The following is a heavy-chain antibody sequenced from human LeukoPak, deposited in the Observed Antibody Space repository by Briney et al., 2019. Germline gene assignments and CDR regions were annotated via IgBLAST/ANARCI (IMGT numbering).Heavy chain of an antibody. J-gene: IGHJ6*02. CDR2: ISSSSSYI. Sequence: GGSLRLSCAASGFTFSSYSMNWVRQAPGKGLEWVSSISSSSSYIYYADSVKGRFTISRDNAKNSLYLQMNSLRAEDTAVYYCARYHSSGYYSSYYYGMDVWGQGTTVTVSS. D-gene: IGHD3-22*01. V-gene: IGHV3-21*01. CDR1: GFTFSSYS. CDR3: ARYHSSGYYSSYYYGMDV.